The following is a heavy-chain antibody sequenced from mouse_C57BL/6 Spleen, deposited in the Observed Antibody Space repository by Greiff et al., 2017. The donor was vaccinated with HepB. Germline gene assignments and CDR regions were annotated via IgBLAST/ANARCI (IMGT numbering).Heavy chain of an antibody. CDR1: GYSITSGYY. D-gene: IGHD4-1*01. Sequence: EVKLMESGPGLVKPSQSLSLTCSVTGYSITSGYYWNWIRQFPGNKLEWMGYISYDGSNNYNPSLKNRISITRDTSKNQFFLKLNSVTTEDTATYYCAREADWDDYFDYWGQGTTLTVSS. CDR3: AREADWDDYFDY. J-gene: IGHJ2*01. CDR2: ISYDGSN. V-gene: IGHV3-6*01.